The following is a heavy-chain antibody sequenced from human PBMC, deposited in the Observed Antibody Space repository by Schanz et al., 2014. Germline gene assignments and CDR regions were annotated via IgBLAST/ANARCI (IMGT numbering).Heavy chain of an antibody. Sequence: EVQLLESGGGLVQPGGSLRLSCLASGFAFSSYGMNWLRQAPGKGLEWVSTIGTSGGTNYAESVKGRFTISRDNAKNSLYLQMNSLRAEDTAVYHCVSSGSYSSYAFWGQGTLVTVSS. D-gene: IGHD3-10*01. V-gene: IGHV3-23*01. CDR1: GFAFSSYG. CDR2: IGTSGGT. J-gene: IGHJ4*02. CDR3: VSSGSYSSYAF.